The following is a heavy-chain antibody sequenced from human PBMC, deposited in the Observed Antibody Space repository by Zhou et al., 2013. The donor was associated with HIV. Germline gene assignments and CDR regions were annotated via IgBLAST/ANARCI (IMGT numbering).Heavy chain of an antibody. D-gene: IGHD1-1*01. CDR1: GYTFTSYY. Sequence: QVQLVQSGAEVKKPGASVKVSCKASGYTFTSYYMHWVRQAPGHGLEWMGMINPSGGSTRYAQQFQVRVTMTRDTSTNTVYMELSSLLSEDTAVYYCARGGTTGTTGYYFDYWGQGTLVTVSS. CDR3: ARGGTTGTTGYYFDY. V-gene: IGHV1-46*03. CDR2: INPSGGST. J-gene: IGHJ4*02.